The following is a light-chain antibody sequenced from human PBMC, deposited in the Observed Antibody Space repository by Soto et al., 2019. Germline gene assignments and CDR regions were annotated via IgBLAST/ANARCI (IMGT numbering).Light chain of an antibody. CDR2: GVS. CDR1: QSVNSNY. Sequence: EIVLTQSPGTLSLSPGERATLSFSASQSVNSNYLAWHQQKPGQAPRLLIYGVSSRATGIPARFSGSGSGTDFTLTISSLEPEDFAVYYCQQRDIWPWTFGQGTKVDIK. J-gene: IGKJ1*01. V-gene: IGKV3D-20*02. CDR3: QQRDIWPWT.